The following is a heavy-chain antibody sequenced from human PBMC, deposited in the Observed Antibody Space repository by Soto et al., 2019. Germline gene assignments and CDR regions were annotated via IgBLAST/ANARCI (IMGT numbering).Heavy chain of an antibody. D-gene: IGHD7-27*01. CDR3: ARGRYCLTGRCFPNWFDS. V-gene: IGHV4-30-4*01. Sequence: QVQLLESGPGLVKPSQTLSLTCSVSGASISNLDYFWAWIRQPPGQALEYIGYIYKSATTYYNPSCESRVATSVDTSKSQFSLNVTSLTAADTAVYFCARGRYCLTGRCFPNWFDSWGQGALVTVSS. J-gene: IGHJ5*01. CDR2: IYKSATT. CDR1: GASISNLDYF.